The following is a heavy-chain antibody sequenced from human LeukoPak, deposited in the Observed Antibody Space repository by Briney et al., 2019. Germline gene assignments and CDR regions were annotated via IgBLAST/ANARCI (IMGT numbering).Heavy chain of an antibody. Sequence: GGSLRLSCAASGFTFSSCAMTWVRQAPGKGLEWVSGISGSGSRTYYADSVKGRFTISRDDSKNTLYLQMNSLRAEDTAVYYCAKATGRYDFDDWGHGTLVTVSS. CDR3: AKATGRYDFDD. D-gene: IGHD1-1*01. V-gene: IGHV3-23*01. CDR1: GFTFSSCA. J-gene: IGHJ4*01. CDR2: ISGSGSRT.